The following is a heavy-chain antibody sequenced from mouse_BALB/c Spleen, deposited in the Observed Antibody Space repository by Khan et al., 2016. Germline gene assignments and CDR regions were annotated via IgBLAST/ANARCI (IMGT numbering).Heavy chain of an antibody. D-gene: IGHD2-1*01. J-gene: IGHJ2*01. V-gene: IGHV10-1*02. CDR1: GFTFNTYA. CDR3: VRGNYGFDY. CDR2: IRSKSNNYAT. Sequence: EVQLVESGGGLVQPKGSLKLSCAASGFTFNTYAMNWVRQAPGKGLEWVARIRSKSNNYATYYADSVKDRFTISRDDSQSMLYLQMNNLKTEDTAMYYCVRGNYGFDYWGQGTTLTVSS.